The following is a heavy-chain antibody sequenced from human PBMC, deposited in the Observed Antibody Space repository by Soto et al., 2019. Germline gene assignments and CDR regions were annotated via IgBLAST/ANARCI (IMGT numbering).Heavy chain of an antibody. J-gene: IGHJ4*02. CDR1: GFTFRGYW. Sequence: GGSLRLSCVASGFTFRGYWMSWVRQAPGKGLQWVATIKQDGGETYYVESVKGRFTISRDNGKNSLYLQMDSLRVEDTAVYYSVRDKVGPKSWAFESWGQGTRVTIYS. D-gene: IGHD1-26*01. CDR2: IKQDGGET. V-gene: IGHV3-7*01. CDR3: VRDKVGPKSWAFES.